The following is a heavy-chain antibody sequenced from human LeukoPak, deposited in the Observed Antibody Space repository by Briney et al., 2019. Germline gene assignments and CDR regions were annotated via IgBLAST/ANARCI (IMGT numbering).Heavy chain of an antibody. D-gene: IGHD3-9*01. CDR2: ISSNGGST. J-gene: IGHJ4*02. CDR1: GFTFSSYA. Sequence: GGSLRLSCAASGFTFSSYAMSWVRQAPGKGLEYVSAISSNGGSTYYADSVKGRFTISRDNSKNTLYLQMSSLRAEDTAVYYCVKGLYDILTGYPFDYWGQGTLVTVSS. CDR3: VKGLYDILTGYPFDY. V-gene: IGHV3-64D*06.